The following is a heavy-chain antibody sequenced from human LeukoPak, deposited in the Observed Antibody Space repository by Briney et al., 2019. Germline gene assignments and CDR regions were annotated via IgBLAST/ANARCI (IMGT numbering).Heavy chain of an antibody. Sequence: PSETLSLTCTVSGGSISSGSYYWGWIRQPAGKGLEWIGRIYTSGSTNYNPSLKSRVTISVDTSKNQFSLKLSSVTAADTAVYYCARMPVDWYGGNMYYFDYWGQGTLVTVSS. J-gene: IGHJ4*02. CDR3: ARMPVDWYGGNMYYFDY. V-gene: IGHV4-61*02. CDR2: IYTSGST. D-gene: IGHD4-23*01. CDR1: GGSISSGSYY.